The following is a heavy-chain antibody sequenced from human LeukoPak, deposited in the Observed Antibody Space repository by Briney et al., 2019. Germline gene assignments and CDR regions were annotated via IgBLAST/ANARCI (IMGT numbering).Heavy chain of an antibody. V-gene: IGHV6-1*01. CDR3: AREGAGFDY. CDR1: GDSVSSNSAA. CDR2: TYYRSRWYN. Sequence: SQTLSLTCGISGDSVSSNSAAWNWIRQSPSRGLEWLGRTYYRSRWYNDYPLSVKSRITISPDTPNNQFSLQLNSVTPEDTAMYYCAREGAGFDYWGQGTLVIVSS. J-gene: IGHJ4*02. D-gene: IGHD3-16*01.